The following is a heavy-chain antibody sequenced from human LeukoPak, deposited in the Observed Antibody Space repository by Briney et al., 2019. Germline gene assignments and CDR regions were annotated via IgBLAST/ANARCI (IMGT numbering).Heavy chain of an antibody. Sequence: GGSLRLSCAASGFTFSSYGMHWVRQAPGKGLEWVAFIRYDGSNKYYADSVKGRFTISRDNSKNTLYLQMNSLRAEDTAVYYCARNDFWSGYYTPSDYWGQGTLVTVSS. CDR2: IRYDGSNK. V-gene: IGHV3-30*02. D-gene: IGHD3-3*01. J-gene: IGHJ4*02. CDR3: ARNDFWSGYYTPSDY. CDR1: GFTFSSYG.